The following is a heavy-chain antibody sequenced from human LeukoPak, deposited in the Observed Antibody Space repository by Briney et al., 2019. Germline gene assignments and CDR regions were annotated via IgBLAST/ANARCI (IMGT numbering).Heavy chain of an antibody. CDR1: GGSFSGYY. CDR2: INHSGST. CDR3: ARLLVPAASNWFDP. Sequence: ASETLSLTCAVYGGSFSGYYWSWIRQPPGKGLEWIGEINHSGSTNYNPSLKSRVTISVDTSKNQFSLKLSPVTAADTAVYYCARLLVPAASNWFDPWGQGTLVTVSS. V-gene: IGHV4-34*01. J-gene: IGHJ5*02. D-gene: IGHD2-2*01.